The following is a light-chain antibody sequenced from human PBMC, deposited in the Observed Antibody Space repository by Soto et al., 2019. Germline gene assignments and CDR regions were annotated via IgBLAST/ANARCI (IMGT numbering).Light chain of an antibody. V-gene: IGLV2-14*03. CDR2: DVA. CDR3: VSYTSSTNYL. J-gene: IGLJ1*01. CDR1: SSDVGGSNF. Sequence: QSVLTQPASVSDSPGQSITISCTGTSSDVGGSNFVSWYQQHPGKPPKLIIYDVANRPSGVSNRFSGSKSGSTASLIISRLQTEDEADYYCVSYTSSTNYLFGNGTKVTVL.